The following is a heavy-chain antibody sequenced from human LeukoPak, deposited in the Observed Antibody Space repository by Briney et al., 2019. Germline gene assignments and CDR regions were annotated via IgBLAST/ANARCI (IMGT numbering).Heavy chain of an antibody. Sequence: ASVKVSCKASGYTFTSYDINWVRQATGQGLEWMGWMNPNSGNTGYAQKFQGRVTTTRNTSISTAYMELSSLRSEDTAVYYCARVTLVDTAMVSPPHFDYWGQGTLVTVSS. CDR2: MNPNSGNT. D-gene: IGHD5-18*01. CDR1: GYTFTSYD. CDR3: ARVTLVDTAMVSPPHFDY. J-gene: IGHJ4*02. V-gene: IGHV1-8*01.